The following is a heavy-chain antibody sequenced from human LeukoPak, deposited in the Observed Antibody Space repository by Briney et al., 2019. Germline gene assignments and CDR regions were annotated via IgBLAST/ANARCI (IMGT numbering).Heavy chain of an antibody. J-gene: IGHJ4*02. Sequence: GGSLRLSCAASGFTFSNYWMSWVRQAPGKGLEWVANINEDGSEKYYVDSVKGRFTISRDNAKNSLYLQMKSLRADDAAVYFCARARDYGFDYWGQGTLVTVSS. CDR2: INEDGSEK. V-gene: IGHV3-7*01. D-gene: IGHD4-17*01. CDR3: ARARDYGFDY. CDR1: GFTFSNYW.